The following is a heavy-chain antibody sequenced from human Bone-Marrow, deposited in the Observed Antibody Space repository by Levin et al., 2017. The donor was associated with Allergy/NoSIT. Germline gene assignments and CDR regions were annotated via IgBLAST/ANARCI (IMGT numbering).Heavy chain of an antibody. CDR2: TYYRSKWYN. CDR1: FSLFSLPLSS. J-gene: IGHJ5*02. V-gene: IGHV6-1*01. CDR3: ARDREQWLVQGWFDP. D-gene: IGHD6-19*01. Sequence: LSLPFSLSFSLFSLPLSSWNWIRQSPSRGLEWLGRTYYRSKWYNDYAVSVKSRIPLNPDTSKNQFSLQLNSVTPEDTAVYYCARDREQWLVQGWFDPWGQGTLVTVSS.